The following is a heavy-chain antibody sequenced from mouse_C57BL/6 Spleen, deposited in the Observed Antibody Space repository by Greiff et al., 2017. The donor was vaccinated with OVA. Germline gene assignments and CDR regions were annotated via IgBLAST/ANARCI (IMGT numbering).Heavy chain of an antibody. CDR2: INPGSGGT. J-gene: IGHJ2*01. CDR3: AKSDYRRNWDFDY. Sequence: VQLQQSGAELVRPGTSVKVSCKASGYAFTNYLIEWVKQRPGQGLEWIGVINPGSGGTNYNAKFKGKATLTADTSSTTAYMQLSSLTSEDSAVDSGAKSDYRRNWDFDYWGQGTTLTVSS. V-gene: IGHV1-54*01. D-gene: IGHD2-13*01. CDR1: GYAFTNYL.